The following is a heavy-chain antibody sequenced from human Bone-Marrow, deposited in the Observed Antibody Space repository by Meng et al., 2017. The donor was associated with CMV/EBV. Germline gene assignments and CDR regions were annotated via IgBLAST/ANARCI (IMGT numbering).Heavy chain of an antibody. D-gene: IGHD5-18*01. J-gene: IGHJ4*02. CDR1: GFTFDDYT. V-gene: IGHV3-43*01. CDR2: ISWDGGST. CDR3: AKDVSSNGYSSSDY. Sequence: GESLKISCAASGFTFDDYTMHWVRQAPGKGLEWVSLISWDGGSTYYADSVKGRFTIPRDNSKNSLYLQMNSLRTEDTALYYCAKDVSSNGYSSSDYWGQGTLVTVSS.